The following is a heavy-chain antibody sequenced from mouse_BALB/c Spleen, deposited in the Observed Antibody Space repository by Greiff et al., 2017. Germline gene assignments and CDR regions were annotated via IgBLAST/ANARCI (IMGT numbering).Heavy chain of an antibody. V-gene: IGHV5-6-3*01. J-gene: IGHJ2*01. CDR1: GFTFSSYG. CDR2: INSNGGST. D-gene: IGHD1-1*01. Sequence: EVKLMESGGGLVQPGGSLKLSCAASGFTFSSYGMSWVRQTPDKRLELVATINSNGGSTYYPDSVKGRFTISRDNAKNTLYLQMSSLKSEDTAMYYCARGGNYYGSSYPYYFDYWGQGTTLTVSS. CDR3: ARGGNYYGSSYPYYFDY.